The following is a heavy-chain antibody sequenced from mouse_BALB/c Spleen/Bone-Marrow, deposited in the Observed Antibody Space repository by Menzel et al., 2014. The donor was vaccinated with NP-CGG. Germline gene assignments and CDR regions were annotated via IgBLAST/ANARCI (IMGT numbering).Heavy chain of an antibody. CDR1: GFSLTGYA. J-gene: IGHJ4*01. CDR2: IWGDGST. V-gene: IGHV2-6-7*01. Sequence: VKLMESGPGLVAPSQSLSITCTVSGFSLTGYAVNWVRQPPGKGLEWLGMIWGDGSTDYNSALKPRLSISKDNSKSQVFLKMNSLQTDDTARYYCAREDPGALDYWGQGTSVTVSS. CDR3: AREDPGALDY.